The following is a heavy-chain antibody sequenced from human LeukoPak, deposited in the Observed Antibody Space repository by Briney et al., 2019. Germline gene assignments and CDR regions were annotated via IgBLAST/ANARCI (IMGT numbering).Heavy chain of an antibody. J-gene: IGHJ4*02. D-gene: IGHD2-15*01. Sequence: SETLSLTCTVSGGSISSYYWSWIRQPPGQGLEWIGYIYYSGSTNYNPSLKSRVTISVDTSKNQFSLKLSSVTAADTAVYYCARHGGAWGYCSGGSCPILDYWGQGTLVTVSS. CDR2: IYYSGST. V-gene: IGHV4-59*08. CDR3: ARHGGAWGYCSGGSCPILDY. CDR1: GGSISSYY.